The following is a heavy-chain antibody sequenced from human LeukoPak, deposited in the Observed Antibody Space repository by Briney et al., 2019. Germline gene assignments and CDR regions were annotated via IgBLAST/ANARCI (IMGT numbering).Heavy chain of an antibody. CDR2: LNPNNGDT. CDR3: AREGRNWFDP. J-gene: IGHJ5*02. CDR1: VYTFTANY. Sequence: ASVKVSSKASVYTFTANYMHWVRQARGQGLEWMGRLNPNNGDTTYAQKFQGRVTMTRDTSISTAYMELSSLRSDDTAVYYCAREGRNWFDPWGQGTLVTVSS. V-gene: IGHV1-2*06.